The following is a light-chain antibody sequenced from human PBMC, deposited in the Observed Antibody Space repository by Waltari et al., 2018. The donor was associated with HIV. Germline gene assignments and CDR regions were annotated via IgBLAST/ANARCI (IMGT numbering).Light chain of an antibody. CDR3: QQSYITPRT. Sequence: DIQMTQSPSTLSASVGDRVTITCRASQSIYYYLNWYQQKPGKAPNLLIHAASTLQSGVPSRFSGSGSGTDFPLTISSLQPEDFATYYCQQSYITPRTFGLGTKVEI. V-gene: IGKV1-39*01. J-gene: IGKJ1*01. CDR1: QSIYYY. CDR2: AAS.